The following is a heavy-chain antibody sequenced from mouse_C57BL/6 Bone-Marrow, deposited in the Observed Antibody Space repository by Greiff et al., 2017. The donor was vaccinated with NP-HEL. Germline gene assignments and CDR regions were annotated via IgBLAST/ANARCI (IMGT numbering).Heavy chain of an antibody. V-gene: IGHV1-76*01. CDR1: GYTFTDYY. J-gene: IGHJ2*01. CDR3: AFGTVVATLYYFDY. CDR2: IYPGSGNT. D-gene: IGHD1-1*01. Sequence: QVQLKQSGAELVRPGASVKLSCKASGYTFTDYYINWVKQRPGQGLEWIARIYPGSGNTYYNEKFKGKATLTAEKSSSTAYMQLSSLTSEDSAVYFCAFGTVVATLYYFDYWGQGTTLTVSS.